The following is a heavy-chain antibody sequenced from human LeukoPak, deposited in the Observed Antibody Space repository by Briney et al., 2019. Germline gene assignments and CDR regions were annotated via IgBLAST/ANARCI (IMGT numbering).Heavy chain of an antibody. D-gene: IGHD5-18*01. Sequence: SETLSLTCAVYGGSFSGYYWSWIRQPPGKGLEWIGEINHSGSTNYNPSLKSRVTISVDTSKSQFSLKLSSVTAADTAVYYCARVGYVDTAMAVDYYGMDVWGQGTTVTVSS. V-gene: IGHV4-34*01. CDR2: INHSGST. CDR1: GGSFSGYY. CDR3: ARVGYVDTAMAVDYYGMDV. J-gene: IGHJ6*02.